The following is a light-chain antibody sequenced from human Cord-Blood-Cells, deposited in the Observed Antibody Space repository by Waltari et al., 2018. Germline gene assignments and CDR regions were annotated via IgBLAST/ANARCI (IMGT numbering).Light chain of an antibody. Sequence: AIQMTQSPSSLSASVGDRVTITCRASQGIRNDLGWYQQKPGKAPKLMIYAASSLQSGVPSRFSGRGSGTDFNLTISRLQPEDFATYYCLQDYNYPRTFGQGTKVEIK. CDR3: LQDYNYPRT. J-gene: IGKJ1*01. CDR2: AAS. V-gene: IGKV1-6*01. CDR1: QGIRND.